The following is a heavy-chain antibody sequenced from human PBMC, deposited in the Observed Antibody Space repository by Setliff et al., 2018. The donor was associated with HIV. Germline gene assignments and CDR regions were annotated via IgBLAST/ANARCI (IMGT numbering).Heavy chain of an antibody. CDR3: ARDRRDDYYLTAYFDS. CDR1: GGSISSSSYY. V-gene: IGHV4-39*07. CDR2: IPYSGST. Sequence: SETLSLTCTVSGGSISSSSYYWGWIRQPPGKGLEWIVSIPYSGSTDYNPSLKSRVTISVDTSKNQFSLKLTSVTATDTAVYYCARDRRDDYYLTAYFDSLGQGTLVTVSS. J-gene: IGHJ4*02. D-gene: IGHD1-26*01.